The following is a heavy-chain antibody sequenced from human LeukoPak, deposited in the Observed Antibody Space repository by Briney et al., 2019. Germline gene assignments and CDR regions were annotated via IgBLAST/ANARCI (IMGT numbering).Heavy chain of an antibody. Sequence: SETLSLTCTVSGGSISSYYWNWIRQPPGKGLEWIGYIYYSGSTNYNPSLKSRVTISVDTSKNQFSLKLSSVTAADTAVYYCARDVGGRIGASDIWGQGTMVTVSS. D-gene: IGHD1-26*01. J-gene: IGHJ3*02. CDR3: ARDVGGRIGASDI. V-gene: IGHV4-59*12. CDR2: IYYSGST. CDR1: GGSISSYY.